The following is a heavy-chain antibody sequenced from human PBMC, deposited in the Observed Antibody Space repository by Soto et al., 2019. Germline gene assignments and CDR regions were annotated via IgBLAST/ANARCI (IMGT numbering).Heavy chain of an antibody. D-gene: IGHD3-16*01. Sequence: QLQLQESGSGLVKPSETLSLTCIVSNGSISSRSSYWGWIRQTPGKGLEWIGSIYYIGNTYYNLSLKSRVTISIDTSKTQFSMKMNSVTAADTAVYFCGGKDYGAQGYYFENWGQGALVTVSS. V-gene: IGHV4-39*01. CDR3: GGKDYGAQGYYFEN. CDR1: NGSISSRSSY. CDR2: IYYIGNT. J-gene: IGHJ4*02.